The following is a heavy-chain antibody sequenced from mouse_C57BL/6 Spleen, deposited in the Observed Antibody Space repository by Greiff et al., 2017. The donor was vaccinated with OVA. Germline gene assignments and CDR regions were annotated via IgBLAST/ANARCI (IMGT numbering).Heavy chain of an antibody. CDR2: ISSGGSYT. CDR3: ARLYGSSYFWYCDV. CDR1: GFTFSSYG. V-gene: IGHV5-6*01. Sequence: EVKLVESGGDLVKPGGSLKLSCAASGFTFSSYGMSWVRQTPDKRLEWVATISSGGSYTYSPDSVKGRFTISRDNAKNTLYRQMSSLKSEDKAMYNCARLYGSSYFWYCDVWGTGTTVTVSS. D-gene: IGHD1-1*01. J-gene: IGHJ1*03.